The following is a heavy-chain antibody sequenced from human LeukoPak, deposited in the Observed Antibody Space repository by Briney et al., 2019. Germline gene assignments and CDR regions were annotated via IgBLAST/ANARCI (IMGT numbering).Heavy chain of an antibody. J-gene: IGHJ3*02. CDR1: GCTFSRYW. CDR2: LNGGGSAT. Sequence: GWSLRLSCAASGCTFSRYWMHWVRHAPGKGRVWVSRLNGGGSATTYADSVESRCTISRDNAKNTLYLQMTSLRAEDTPVYYCYVSGSYLREVDAFDIWGQGPMVTVPS. CDR3: YVSGSYLREVDAFDI. V-gene: IGHV3-74*01. D-gene: IGHD3-10*01.